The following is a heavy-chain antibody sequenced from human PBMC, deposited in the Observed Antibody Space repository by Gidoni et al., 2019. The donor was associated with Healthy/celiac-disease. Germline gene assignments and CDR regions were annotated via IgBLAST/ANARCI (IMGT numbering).Heavy chain of an antibody. CDR3: LGEIDYGSGTATFDY. CDR1: GFTFGDYA. V-gene: IGHV3-49*03. D-gene: IGHD3-10*01. CDR2: IRSKAYGGTT. J-gene: IGHJ4*02. Sequence: EVQLVESGGGLVQPGRSLRLSCTASGFTFGDYAMSWFRQAPGKGLEWVGFIRSKAYGGTTEYAASVKGRFTISRDDSKSIAYLQMNSLKTEDTAVYYCLGEIDYGSGTATFDYWGQGTLVTVSS.